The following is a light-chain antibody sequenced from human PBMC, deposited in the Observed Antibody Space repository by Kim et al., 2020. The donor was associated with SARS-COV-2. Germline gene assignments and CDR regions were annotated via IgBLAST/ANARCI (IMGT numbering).Light chain of an antibody. CDR1: KLGDKY. CDR3: PTWNSTSVV. CDR2: QDT. J-gene: IGLJ2*01. V-gene: IGLV3-1*01. Sequence: SYELTQPPSMSVSPGQTASITCSGDKLGDKYACWYQQKPGQSPVLVIYQDTKRPSGIPERFSCSNSGNTATLTLSGTQAMDEADYYCPTWNSTSVVFGGG.